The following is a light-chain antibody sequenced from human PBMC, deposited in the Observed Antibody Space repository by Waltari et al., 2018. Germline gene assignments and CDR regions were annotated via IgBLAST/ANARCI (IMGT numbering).Light chain of an antibody. Sequence: QLVLTQSPSASASLGASVKLTCTLSSGHSSNIIAWHQQQPEKGPRYLMKVNSDGRHRKGDEIPDRFSGSSSGAERYLTLSSLQSEDEADYYCQTGGHGTWVFGGGTKLTVL. CDR3: QTGGHGTWV. CDR2: VNSDGRH. J-gene: IGLJ3*02. V-gene: IGLV4-69*01. CDR1: SGHSSNI.